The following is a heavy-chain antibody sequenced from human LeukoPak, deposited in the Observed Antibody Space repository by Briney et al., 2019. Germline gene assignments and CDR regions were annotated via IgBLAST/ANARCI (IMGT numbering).Heavy chain of an antibody. CDR2: IYSTGKN. CDR1: GGSINSHY. V-gene: IGHV4-4*08. D-gene: IGHD2-8*02. CDR3: VRRGTGWNYFDY. Sequence: SETLSLTCAVSGGSINSHYWGWIRQPPGKGLQWIGDIYSTGKNNYNPSLKSRVTISLDTSKSHLSLNLTSVLAADTAIYYCVRRGTGWNYFDYWGQGILVTVSS. J-gene: IGHJ4*02.